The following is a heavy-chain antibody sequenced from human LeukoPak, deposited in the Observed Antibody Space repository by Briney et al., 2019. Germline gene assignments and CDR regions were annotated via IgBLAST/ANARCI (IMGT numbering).Heavy chain of an antibody. CDR3: ARVDSAGGY. D-gene: IGHD5-18*01. V-gene: IGHV3-30-3*01. CDR1: GFTFSTYA. J-gene: IGHJ4*02. CDR2: ISYDGSNK. Sequence: GRSLRLSCAASGFTFSTYAMHWVRQAPGKGLEWLAVISYDGSNKYYADSVKGRFTISRDNSKNTLYLQMNSLRAEDTALYSCARVDSAGGYWGQGTLVTVSS.